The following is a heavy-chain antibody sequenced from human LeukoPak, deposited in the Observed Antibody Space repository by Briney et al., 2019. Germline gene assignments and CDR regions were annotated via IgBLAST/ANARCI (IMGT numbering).Heavy chain of an antibody. CDR2: IYSDNT. Sequence: GGSLRLSCTVSGFTVSSNSMSWVRQAPGKGLEWVSFIYSDNTHYSDSVKGRFTISRDNSKNTVYLLMNSLRTEDTAVYYCGRSRRINASLYYYMDVWGKGTTVTVSS. CDR3: GRSRRINASLYYYMDV. V-gene: IGHV3-53*01. D-gene: IGHD2-15*01. CDR1: GFTVSSNS. J-gene: IGHJ6*03.